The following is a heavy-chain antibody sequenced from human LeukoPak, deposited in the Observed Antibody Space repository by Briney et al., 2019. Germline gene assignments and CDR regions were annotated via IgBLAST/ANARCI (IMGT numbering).Heavy chain of an antibody. Sequence: PVGSLRLSRAPSGVTPFMYSMKVVGPAPGNGLEWVSSISSSSYIYYADSVKGRFTISRDNAKNSLYLQMNSLRAEDTAVYYCARDHTTKRWLQYGDAFDIWGQGTMVTVSS. CDR2: ISSSSYI. CDR3: ARDHTTKRWLQYGDAFDI. J-gene: IGHJ3*02. CDR1: GVTPFMYS. D-gene: IGHD5-24*01. V-gene: IGHV3-21*01.